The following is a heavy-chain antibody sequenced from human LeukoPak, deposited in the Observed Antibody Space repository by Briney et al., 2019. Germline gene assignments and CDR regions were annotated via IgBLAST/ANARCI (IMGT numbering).Heavy chain of an antibody. Sequence: GRSLRLSCAASGFTFSSYGMHWVRQAPGKGLEWVAVISYDGSNKYYADSVKGRFTISRDNSKNTLYLQMNSLRAEDTAVYYCAREMAGNDAFDIWGQGTMVTVSS. J-gene: IGHJ3*02. V-gene: IGHV3-30*03. CDR1: GFTFSSYG. CDR3: AREMAGNDAFDI. CDR2: ISYDGSNK. D-gene: IGHD5-24*01.